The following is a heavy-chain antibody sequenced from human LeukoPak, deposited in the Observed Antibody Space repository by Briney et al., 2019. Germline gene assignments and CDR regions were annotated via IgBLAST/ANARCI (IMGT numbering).Heavy chain of an antibody. J-gene: IGHJ5*02. D-gene: IGHD6-19*01. Sequence: PGGSLRLSCAASGFTVSSYSMNWVRQAPGKGLEWVSSISSSSSYIYYADSVKGRFTISRDNAKNSLYLQMNSLRAEDTAVYYCARQSVAGTNNWFDPWGQGTLVTVSS. CDR2: ISSSSSYI. CDR3: ARQSVAGTNNWFDP. CDR1: GFTVSSYS. V-gene: IGHV3-21*01.